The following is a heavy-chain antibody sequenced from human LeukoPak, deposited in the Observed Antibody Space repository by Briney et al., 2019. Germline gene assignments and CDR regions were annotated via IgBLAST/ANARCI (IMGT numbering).Heavy chain of an antibody. CDR2: IWYDGSNK. CDR3: AKESSRRRLSEDYFDY. J-gene: IGHJ4*02. V-gene: IGHV3-33*06. CDR1: GFTFSSYG. D-gene: IGHD3-16*02. Sequence: GGSLRLSCAASGFTFSSYGMHWVRQAPGKGLEWVAVIWYDGSNKYYADSVKGRFTISRDNSKSTLYLQMNSLRAEDTAVYYCAKESSRRRLSEDYFDYWGQGTLVTVSS.